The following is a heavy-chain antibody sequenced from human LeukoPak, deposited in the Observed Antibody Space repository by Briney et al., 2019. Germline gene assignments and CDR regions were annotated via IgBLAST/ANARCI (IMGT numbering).Heavy chain of an antibody. CDR1: GYTLTELS. J-gene: IGHJ4*02. CDR2: FDTEDGET. V-gene: IGHV1-24*01. Sequence: GASVKVSCKVSGYTLTELSMHWVRQAPGKGLEWMGGFDTEDGETIYAQKFQGRVTMTEDTSTDTAYMELSSLRSEDTAVYYCATVGLRFLEEEDDYWGQGTLVTVSS. D-gene: IGHD3-3*01. CDR3: ATVGLRFLEEEDDY.